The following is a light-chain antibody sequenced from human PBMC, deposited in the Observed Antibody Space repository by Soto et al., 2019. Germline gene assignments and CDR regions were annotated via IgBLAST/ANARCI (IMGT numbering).Light chain of an antibody. J-gene: IGLJ2*01. CDR3: GTGDSSLSVVV. CDR1: SSNIGNNY. CDR2: DNN. V-gene: IGLV1-51*01. Sequence: QSVLTQPPSASAAPGPKVTISCSVSSSNIGNNYVSWYQQLPGTAPKLLIDDNNKRPSGIPDRFSGSKSGTSATLGITGLQTGDEADYYCGTGDSSLSVVVFGGGTKVTVL.